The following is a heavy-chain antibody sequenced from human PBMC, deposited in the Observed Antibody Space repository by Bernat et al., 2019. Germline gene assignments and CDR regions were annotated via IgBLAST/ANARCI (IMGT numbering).Heavy chain of an antibody. Sequence: QVQLVQPGAEVKKPGSSLRVSCKASGGTFSSYAISWVRQAPGQGLEWMGGIIPTFGTANYAQKFQGRVTIPAGKSTSTAYMELSSLRSEDTAVYYCARGLFLEWLFDYWGQGTLVTVSS. CDR2: IIPTFGTA. V-gene: IGHV1-69*06. D-gene: IGHD3-3*01. J-gene: IGHJ4*02. CDR3: ARGLFLEWLFDY. CDR1: GGTFSSYA.